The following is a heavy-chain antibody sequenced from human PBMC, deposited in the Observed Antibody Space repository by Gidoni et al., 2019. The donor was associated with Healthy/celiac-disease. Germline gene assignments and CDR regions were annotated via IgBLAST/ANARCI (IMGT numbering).Heavy chain of an antibody. D-gene: IGHD5-12*01. J-gene: IGHJ4*02. CDR2: INHSEST. CDR3: ARVGWLQSLGY. CDR1: GGSFSGYY. Sequence: QVQLQQCGAGLLKPSETLSLTCAVYGGSFSGYYWSWIRQPPGRWLEWIGEINHSESTNYNPSLKSRVTISVDTSKNQFSLKLSSVTAADTAVYYCARVGWLQSLGYWGQGTLVTVSS. V-gene: IGHV4-34*01.